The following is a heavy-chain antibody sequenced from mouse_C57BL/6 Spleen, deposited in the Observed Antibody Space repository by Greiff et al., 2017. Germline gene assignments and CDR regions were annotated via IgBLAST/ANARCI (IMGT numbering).Heavy chain of an antibody. CDR2: FYPGSGSI. V-gene: IGHV1-62-2*01. CDR1: GYNFTEYP. Sequence: QVQLQPSGAELVKPGASVKLSCKASGYNFTEYPIHWVKPRSGQGLEWIGWFYPGSGSIKYNEKFKYKATLTAYNCSSTVYMELSRLTSEDSAVYFCARHEGCLDSGYDYWGQGTTLTVSS. D-gene: IGHD6-1*01. CDR3: ARHEGCLDSGYDY. J-gene: IGHJ2*01.